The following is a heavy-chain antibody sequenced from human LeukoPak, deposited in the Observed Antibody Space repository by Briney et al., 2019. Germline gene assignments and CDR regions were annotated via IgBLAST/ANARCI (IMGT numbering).Heavy chain of an antibody. CDR1: GFTFSSYW. CDR3: ARGGYSYGQYYFDY. Sequence: GGSLRLSCAASGFTFSSYWMSWVRQAPGKGLEWVANIKQDGSEKYYVDSVKGRFTISRDNAKNSLYLQMNSLRAEDTAVYYCARGGYSYGQYYFDYWGQGTLVTVSS. CDR2: IKQDGSEK. V-gene: IGHV3-7*01. J-gene: IGHJ4*02. D-gene: IGHD5-18*01.